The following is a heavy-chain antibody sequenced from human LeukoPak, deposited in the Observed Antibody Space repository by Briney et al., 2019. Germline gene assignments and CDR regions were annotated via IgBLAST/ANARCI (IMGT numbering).Heavy chain of an antibody. CDR2: FDPEDGET. V-gene: IGHV1-24*01. D-gene: IGHD1-26*01. J-gene: IGHJ4*02. CDR1: GYTLTELS. Sequence: ASVEVSCTVSGYTLTELSMHWVRQAPGKGLEWMGGFDPEDGETIYAQKFQGRVTMTEDTSTDTAYMELSSLRSEDTAVYYCATVPSGSYSHFDYWGQGTLVTVSS. CDR3: ATVPSGSYSHFDY.